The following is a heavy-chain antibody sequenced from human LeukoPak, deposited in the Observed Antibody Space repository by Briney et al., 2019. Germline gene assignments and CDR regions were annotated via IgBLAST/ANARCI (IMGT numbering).Heavy chain of an antibody. CDR2: INPSGGST. D-gene: IGHD1-26*01. J-gene: IGHJ4*02. Sequence: VASVKVSCKASGFIFTNYYMHWVRQAPGQGLEWMGIINPSGGSTSYAQKFQGRVTMTRDTSTSTVYMELSSLRSEDTAVYYCASVSNSGSYAGYWGQGTLVTVSS. CDR1: GFIFTNYY. V-gene: IGHV1-46*01. CDR3: ASVSNSGSYAGY.